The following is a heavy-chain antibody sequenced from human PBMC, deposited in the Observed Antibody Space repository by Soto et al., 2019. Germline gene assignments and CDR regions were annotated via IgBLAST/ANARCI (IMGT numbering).Heavy chain of an antibody. Sequence: QVQLQESGPGLVKPSQTLSLTCTVSGGSISSGGYYWSWIRQHPGKGLEWIGYIYYRGRTYYNPAPKIRVTSSVAPPKDVFSRKLSSVTAADPAVYDCARLDDYDGSGYLFDHWGQGTLVTVSS. CDR2: IYYRGRT. CDR3: ARLDDYDGSGYLFDH. J-gene: IGHJ5*02. V-gene: IGHV4-31*03. CDR1: GGSISSGGYY. D-gene: IGHD3-22*01.